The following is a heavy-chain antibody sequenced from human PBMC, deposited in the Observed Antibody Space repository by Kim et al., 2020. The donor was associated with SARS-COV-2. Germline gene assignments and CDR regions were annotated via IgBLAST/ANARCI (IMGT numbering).Heavy chain of an antibody. D-gene: IGHD3-10*01. J-gene: IGHJ6*02. V-gene: IGHV1-18*01. CDR1: GYTFTSYG. CDR2: ISAYNGNT. Sequence: ASVKVSCKASGYTFTSYGISWVRQAPGQGLEWMGWISAYNGNTNYAQKLQGRVTMTTDTSTSTAYMELRSLRSDDTAVYYCARDMGERRGIISHYYGMDVWGQGTTVTVSS. CDR3: ARDMGERRGIISHYYGMDV.